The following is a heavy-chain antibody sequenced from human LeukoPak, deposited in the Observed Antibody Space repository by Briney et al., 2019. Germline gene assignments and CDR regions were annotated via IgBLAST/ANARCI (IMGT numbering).Heavy chain of an antibody. J-gene: IGHJ4*02. Sequence: SETLSLTCTVSGGSISSSSYYWGWIRQPPGKGLEWIGSIYYSGSTYYNPSLKSRVTISVDTSKNQFSLKLSSVTAADTAVYYCATETTRYYYGSGRMTSYFDYWGQGTLVTVSS. CDR1: GGSISSSSYY. CDR2: IYYSGST. D-gene: IGHD3-10*01. CDR3: ATETTRYYYGSGRMTSYFDY. V-gene: IGHV4-39*01.